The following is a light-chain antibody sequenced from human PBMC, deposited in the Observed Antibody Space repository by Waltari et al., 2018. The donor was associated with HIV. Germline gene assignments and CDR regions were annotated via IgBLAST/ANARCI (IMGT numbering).Light chain of an antibody. Sequence: DIQMTQSPSTLSASIGDRVTITCRASQNIDTWLAWYQQKPGKAPVLLIGKVSNLESGVPSRFSGSGFGAEFTLTISSLQPEDFATYYCQQSYSVPLTFGAGTKLDV. J-gene: IGKJ3*01. CDR3: QQSYSVPLT. CDR2: KVS. CDR1: QNIDTW. V-gene: IGKV1-5*03.